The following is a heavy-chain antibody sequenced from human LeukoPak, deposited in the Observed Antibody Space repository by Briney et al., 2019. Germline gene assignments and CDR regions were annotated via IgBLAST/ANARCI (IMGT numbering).Heavy chain of an antibody. CDR3: ARASPVGATTGEDFDY. V-gene: IGHV1-8*01. D-gene: IGHD1-26*01. CDR1: GYTFTSYD. J-gene: IGHJ4*02. CDR2: MNPNSGNT. Sequence: ASVKVSCKASGYTFTSYDINWVRQATGQGLEWMGWMNPNSGNTGYAQKFQGRVTMTRNTSISTAYMELSSLRSEDTAVYYCARASPVGATTGEDFDYWGQGTLVTVSS.